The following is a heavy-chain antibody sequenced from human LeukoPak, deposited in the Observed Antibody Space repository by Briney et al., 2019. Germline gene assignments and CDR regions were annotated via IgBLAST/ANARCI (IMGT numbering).Heavy chain of an antibody. V-gene: IGHV1-18*01. D-gene: IGHD3-10*01. Sequence: ASVKVSCKASGYTFTSYGISWVRQAPGQGLEWMGWISAYNGNTNYAQKLQGRVTMTRDTSTSTVYMELSSLRSEDTAVYYCARGITMVRGVDYWGQGTLVTVSS. J-gene: IGHJ4*02. CDR3: ARGITMVRGVDY. CDR1: GYTFTSYG. CDR2: ISAYNGNT.